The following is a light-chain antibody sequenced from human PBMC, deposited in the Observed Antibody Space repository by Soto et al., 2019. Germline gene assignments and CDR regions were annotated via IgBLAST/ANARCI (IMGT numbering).Light chain of an antibody. CDR2: HAS. Sequence: IQMTQSPSSMSASVGDRVTITCRASQDINDYLAWFQQRPGKAPKVLIYHASNLQSGVPSRFSGSGSGTEFTLTISSLETEDSAVYYCQQHTNSPLTFGQGTRLEIK. V-gene: IGKV1-16*01. CDR1: QDINDY. CDR3: QQHTNSPLT. J-gene: IGKJ5*01.